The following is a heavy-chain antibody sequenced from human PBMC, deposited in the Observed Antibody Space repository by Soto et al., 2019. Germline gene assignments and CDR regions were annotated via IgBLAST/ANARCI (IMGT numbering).Heavy chain of an antibody. CDR2: IYYSGST. J-gene: IGHJ4*02. V-gene: IGHV4-61*01. CDR3: GRELDGDYVCG. CDR1: GGSVSSGSYC. D-gene: IGHD4-17*01. Sequence: SETLSLTCTVSGGSVSSGSYCWSWIRQPPGKGLEWIGYIYYSGSTNYNPSLKSRVTISVDTSKNQFSLKLSSVTFADTAVYYCGRELDGDYVCGWGQGHLVTVSS.